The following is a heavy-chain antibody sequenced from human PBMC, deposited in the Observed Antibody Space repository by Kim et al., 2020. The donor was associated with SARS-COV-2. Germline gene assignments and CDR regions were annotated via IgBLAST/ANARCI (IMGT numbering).Heavy chain of an antibody. CDR1: GFTFSSYA. Sequence: GGSLRLSCAASGFTFSSYAMHWVRQAPGKGLEWVAVISYDGSNKYYADSVKGRFTISRDNSKNTLYLQMNSLRAEDTAVYYCASQHLRFLEWLSLSGDYYYGMDVWGQGTTVTVSS. V-gene: IGHV3-30-3*01. CDR2: ISYDGSNK. D-gene: IGHD3-3*01. CDR3: ASQHLRFLEWLSLSGDYYYGMDV. J-gene: IGHJ6*02.